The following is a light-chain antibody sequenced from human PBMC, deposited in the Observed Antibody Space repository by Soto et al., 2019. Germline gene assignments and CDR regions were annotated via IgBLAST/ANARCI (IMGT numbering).Light chain of an antibody. CDR2: EAT. CDR3: CSFAGGATFV. Sequence: QSALTQPASVSGSPGQSITISCSRTSNDVGGYDLVSWYQQHPGKAPKLIIYEATKRPSGVSDRFSASKSGNTASLTISALQAEDEADYSCCSFAGGATFVFGGGTKLTVL. CDR1: SNDVGGYDL. J-gene: IGLJ2*01. V-gene: IGLV2-23*02.